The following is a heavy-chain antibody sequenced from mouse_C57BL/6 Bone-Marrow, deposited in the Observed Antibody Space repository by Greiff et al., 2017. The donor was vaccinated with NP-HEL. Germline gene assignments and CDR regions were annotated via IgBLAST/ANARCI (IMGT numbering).Heavy chain of an antibody. V-gene: IGHV1-81*01. J-gene: IGHJ2*01. D-gene: IGHD1-1*01. Sequence: VKLVESGAELARPGASVKLSCKASGYTFTSYGISWVKQRTGQGLEWIGEIYPRSGNTYYNEKFKGKATLTADKSSSTAYMELRSLTSEDSAVYFCATRVYYGNYFDYWGQGTTLTVSS. CDR3: ATRVYYGNYFDY. CDR2: IYPRSGNT. CDR1: GYTFTSYG.